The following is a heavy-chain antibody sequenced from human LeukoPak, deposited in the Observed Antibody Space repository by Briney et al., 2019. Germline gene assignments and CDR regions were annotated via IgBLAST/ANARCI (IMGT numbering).Heavy chain of an antibody. D-gene: IGHD1-26*01. V-gene: IGHV1-24*01. J-gene: IGHJ4*02. CDR3: TTDNLVGAPVLDFDY. CDR2: FDPEDGET. Sequence: GASVKVSCKVSGYTLTELSMHWVRQAPGKGLEWMGGFDPEDGETIYAQKFQGRVTMTEDTSTDTAYMELSSLRSEDTAVYYCTTDNLVGAPVLDFDYWGQGTLVTVSS. CDR1: GYTLTELS.